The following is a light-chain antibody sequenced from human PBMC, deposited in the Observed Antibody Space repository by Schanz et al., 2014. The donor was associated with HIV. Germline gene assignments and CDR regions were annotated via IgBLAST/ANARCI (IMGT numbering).Light chain of an antibody. V-gene: IGKV1-5*03. CDR3: LQYNDDVYT. CDR2: EAS. J-gene: IGKJ2*01. CDR1: QSISGR. Sequence: DIQMTQSPSTLSASVGDRITITCRASQSISGRLAWYQQKPGEALNLLISEASTLEFGVPPRFSGSGSGTEFPLIISSFMPGDFATYSCLQYNDDVYTFGQGTKLEI.